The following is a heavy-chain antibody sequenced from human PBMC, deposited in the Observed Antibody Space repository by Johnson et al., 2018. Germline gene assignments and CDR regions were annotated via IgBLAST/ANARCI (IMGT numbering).Heavy chain of an antibody. CDR2: FTSLNNI. V-gene: IGHV3-48*01. Sequence: VQLVQSGGGLVQPGGSLRLSCAASGFTFSDYSMNWVRQAPGKGLEWISSFTSLNNIYYAYSVKGRFTISRDNAKNSLYMQMNSLRAEDTAVYYCARHDWLDDAFDKWGQGTMVTVS. CDR1: GFTFSDYS. D-gene: IGHD6-19*01. CDR3: ARHDWLDDAFDK. J-gene: IGHJ3*02.